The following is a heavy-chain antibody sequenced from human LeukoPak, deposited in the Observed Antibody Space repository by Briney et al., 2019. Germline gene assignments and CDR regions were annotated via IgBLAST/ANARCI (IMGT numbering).Heavy chain of an antibody. Sequence: SVKVSCKASGGSFSTYGFNWVRQAPGQGLEWMGGIIPSFGKTNYAQKFQGRVTITADESTSTAYMELSSLRSDDTAVYYCAREKSSGSASYFDYWGQGTLVTVSS. D-gene: IGHD3-22*01. CDR1: GGSFSTYG. J-gene: IGHJ4*02. V-gene: IGHV1-69*01. CDR2: IIPSFGKT. CDR3: AREKSSGSASYFDY.